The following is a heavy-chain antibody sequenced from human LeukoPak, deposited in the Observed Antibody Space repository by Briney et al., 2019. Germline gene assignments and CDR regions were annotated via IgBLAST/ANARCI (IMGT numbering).Heavy chain of an antibody. J-gene: IGHJ4*02. CDR2: ISYDGSNK. V-gene: IGHV3-30-3*01. CDR3: AGLRYSFFRGDY. CDR1: GFTFSSYA. Sequence: PGGSLRLSCAASGFTFSSYAVHWVRQAPGKGLEWVAIISYDGSNKYYADSVKGRFTISRDNSKNTLYLQMNSLRAEDTAVYYCAGLRYSFFRGDYWGQGTLVTVSS. D-gene: IGHD3-9*01.